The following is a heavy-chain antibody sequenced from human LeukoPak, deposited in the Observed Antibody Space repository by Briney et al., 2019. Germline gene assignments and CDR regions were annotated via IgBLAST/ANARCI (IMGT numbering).Heavy chain of an antibody. CDR2: IYSGGST. V-gene: IGHV3-53*01. D-gene: IGHD6-19*01. J-gene: IGHJ4*02. Sequence: GGSLRLSCAASGFTVSSNYMSWVRQAPGKGLEWVSVIYSGGSTYYADSVTGRFTISRDNSKNTLYLQMNSLRAEDTAVYYCARDRDSSGWYLDYWGQGTLVTVSS. CDR3: ARDRDSSGWYLDY. CDR1: GFTVSSNY.